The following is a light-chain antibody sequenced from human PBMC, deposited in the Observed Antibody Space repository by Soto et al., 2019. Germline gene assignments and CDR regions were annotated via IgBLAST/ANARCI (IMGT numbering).Light chain of an antibody. CDR3: SLDTSSSTLV. Sequence: QSVLTQPASVSGSPGQSITISCTGTSSDGGGYNYVSWYQQHPGKALKIMIYDVSNRPSGVASRFSGSKSGNTASLTISGLQTEDEADYYCSLDTSSSTLVYGNGTKGT. V-gene: IGLV2-14*01. CDR2: DVS. CDR1: SSDGGGYNY. J-gene: IGLJ1*01.